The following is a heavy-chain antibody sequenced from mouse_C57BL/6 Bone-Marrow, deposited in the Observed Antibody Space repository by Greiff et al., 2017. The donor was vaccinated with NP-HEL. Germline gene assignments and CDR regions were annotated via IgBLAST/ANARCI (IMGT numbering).Heavy chain of an antibody. CDR3: ARDALYDPGYFDY. J-gene: IGHJ2*01. Sequence: EVKLVESGGGLVQSGRSLRLSCATSGFTFSDFYMEWVRQAPGKGLEWIAASRNKANDYTTEYSASVKGRFIVSRDTSQSILYLQMNALRAEDTAIYYCARDALYDPGYFDYWGQGTTLTVSS. V-gene: IGHV7-1*01. CDR1: GFTFSDFY. CDR2: SRNKANDYTT. D-gene: IGHD2-3*01.